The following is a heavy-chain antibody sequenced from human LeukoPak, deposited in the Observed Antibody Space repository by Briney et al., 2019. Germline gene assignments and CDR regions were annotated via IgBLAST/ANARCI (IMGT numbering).Heavy chain of an antibody. J-gene: IGHJ4*02. Sequence: GGTLRPSCAAYGGTFSKYAMSWVRQAPGKGLEWVSAINPSDGNTFYADPVKGRYTISRDNAKNTLSLEMNSLRAEDTALYYCVKDSSVPYGITEWGQGTLVTVSS. V-gene: IGHV3-23*01. CDR2: INPSDGNT. D-gene: IGHD4-17*01. CDR3: VKDSSVPYGITE. CDR1: GGTFSKYA.